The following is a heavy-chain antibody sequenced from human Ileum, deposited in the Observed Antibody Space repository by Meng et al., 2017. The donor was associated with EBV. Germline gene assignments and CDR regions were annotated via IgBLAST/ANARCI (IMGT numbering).Heavy chain of an antibody. J-gene: IGHJ4*02. D-gene: IGHD5-18*01. V-gene: IGHV4-4*02. CDR3: ARWAFIYSYGFDH. CDR1: GASITESNS. Sequence: QLQEPGQGLVKPSGTLSLTCAVSGASITESNSWSWVRQPPGKGLEWIGEIYHSGGTNYNPSLKSRVTISVDKSKNQISLKLNSVTAADTAVYYCARWAFIYSYGFDHWGQGTLVTVSS. CDR2: IYHSGGT.